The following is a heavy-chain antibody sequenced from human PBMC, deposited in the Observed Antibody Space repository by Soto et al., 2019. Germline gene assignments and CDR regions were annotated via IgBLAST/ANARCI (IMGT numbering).Heavy chain of an antibody. Sequence: AGSLSLSCAVSGFTFANYWMHWVRQAPGKGLEWVSRMNSDGSTTDYADSVKGRFTVSRDNAKNTLYLQMNSLRAEDTAVYYCATAEVDYWGPGTLVTVSS. CDR1: GFTFANYW. V-gene: IGHV3-74*01. J-gene: IGHJ4*02. CDR2: MNSDGSTT. CDR3: ATAEVDY.